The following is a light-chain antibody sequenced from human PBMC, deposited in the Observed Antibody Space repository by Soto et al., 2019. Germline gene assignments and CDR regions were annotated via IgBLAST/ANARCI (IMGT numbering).Light chain of an antibody. CDR2: GAS. CDR3: QQYNNWPPG. V-gene: IGKV3-15*01. CDR1: QSVSRY. Sequence: EIVLTQSPATLSLSPGERATLSCRASQSVSRYLAWYQQKPGQAPRLLIYGASTRATGIPARFSGSGSGTEFTLNISSLQYEDFAVYYCQQYNNWPPGFGPGTKVDIK. J-gene: IGKJ3*01.